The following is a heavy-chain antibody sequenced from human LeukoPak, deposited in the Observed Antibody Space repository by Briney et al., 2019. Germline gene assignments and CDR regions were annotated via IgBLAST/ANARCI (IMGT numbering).Heavy chain of an antibody. V-gene: IGHV3-20*04. CDR2: INWNGGST. CDR1: GVTFDDYG. Sequence: GGSLTLSCAASGVTFDDYGMSWVRQAPGKGLEWVSGINWNGGSTGYADSVKGRFTISRDNAENSLYLQMNSLRAEDTALYYCARAQRGYSYGHPNAFDIWGQGTMVTVSS. D-gene: IGHD5-18*01. J-gene: IGHJ3*02. CDR3: ARAQRGYSYGHPNAFDI.